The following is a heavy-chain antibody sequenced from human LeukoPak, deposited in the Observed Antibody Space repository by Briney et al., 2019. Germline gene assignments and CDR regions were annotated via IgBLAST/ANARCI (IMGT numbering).Heavy chain of an antibody. J-gene: IGHJ5*02. CDR3: ARLEQQLAMNWFDP. V-gene: IGHV5-51*01. D-gene: IGHD6-13*01. CDR2: IYPGDSDT. Sequence: GESLKISCQGSGYSFANYWIGWVRQKPGKGLEWMGIIYPGDSDTRYSPSFQGQVTISADKSISTAYLQWSSLKASDTAMYYCARLEQQLAMNWFDPWGQGTLVTVSS. CDR1: GYSFANYW.